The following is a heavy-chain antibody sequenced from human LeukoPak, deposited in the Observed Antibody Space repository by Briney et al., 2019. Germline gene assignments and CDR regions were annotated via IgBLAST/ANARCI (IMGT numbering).Heavy chain of an antibody. CDR3: AKDLRLGELSPDY. Sequence: VVPRRLSRTNSGLTFSSEGMQWVGQAPGKGLEGVAVISYDGSNKYYADSVKGRFTISRDNSKNTLYLQMNSLRAEDTAVYYCAKDLRLGELSPDYWGQGTLVTVSS. CDR1: GLTFSSEG. D-gene: IGHD3-16*02. CDR2: ISYDGSNK. J-gene: IGHJ4*02. V-gene: IGHV3-30*18.